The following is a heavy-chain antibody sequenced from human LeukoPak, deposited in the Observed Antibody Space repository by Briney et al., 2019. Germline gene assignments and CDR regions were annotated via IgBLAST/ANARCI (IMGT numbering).Heavy chain of an antibody. CDR1: GFTFSSYS. D-gene: IGHD2-21*01. Sequence: GSLRLSCAASGFTFSSYSMNWVRQAPGKGLEWVSSISSSSSYIYYADSVKGRFTISRDNAENSLYLQMNSLRAEDTALYYCAKDIVRITPSYYFDYWGQGTLVTVSS. CDR3: AKDIVRITPSYYFDY. J-gene: IGHJ4*02. CDR2: ISSSSSYI. V-gene: IGHV3-21*04.